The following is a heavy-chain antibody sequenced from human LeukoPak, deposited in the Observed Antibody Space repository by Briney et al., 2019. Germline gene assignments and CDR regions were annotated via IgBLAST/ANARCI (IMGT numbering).Heavy chain of an antibody. CDR1: GFTFSSYS. D-gene: IGHD3-9*01. Sequence: GSLRLSCAASGFTFSSYSMNWVRQAPGKGLEWVSSISSSSSYIYYADSVKGRFTISRDNAKNSLYLQMNSLRAEDTAVYYCARTYYDILTGYNPYFDYWGQGTLVTVSS. V-gene: IGHV3-21*01. CDR2: ISSSSSYI. CDR3: ARTYYDILTGYNPYFDY. J-gene: IGHJ4*02.